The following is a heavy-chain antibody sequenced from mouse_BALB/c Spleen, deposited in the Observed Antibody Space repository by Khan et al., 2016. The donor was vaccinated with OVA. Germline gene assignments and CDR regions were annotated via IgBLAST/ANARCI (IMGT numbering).Heavy chain of an antibody. CDR3: ARGGATYYRNGEGAMEY. CDR1: GYTFTTAG. V-gene: IGHV9-4*02. J-gene: IGHJ4*01. CDR2: INTHSGVP. Sequence: QIQLVQSGPELKKPGETVRISCKASGYTFTTAGIQWVQKMPGKGLKWIGWINTHSGVPKYAEDFKGRFAFSLEISVSTAYLQITNLKNEDTATYFCARGGATYYRNGEGAMEYWGQGTSVTVSS. D-gene: IGHD2-5*01.